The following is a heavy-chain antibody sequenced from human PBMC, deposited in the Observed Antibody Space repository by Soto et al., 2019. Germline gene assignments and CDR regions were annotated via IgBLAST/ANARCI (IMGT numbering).Heavy chain of an antibody. CDR3: AKDPYQYDGSGYYFYY. Sequence: GGSLRLSCAASGFTFRGYGMHWVRQAPGKGLEWVAYISYDVSNKSYLDSVKGRFTISRDNSKNTLYLQMNSLSAEDTAVYFCAKDPYQYDGSGYYFYYWGQGTPVTVSS. V-gene: IGHV3-30*18. CDR1: GFTFRGYG. D-gene: IGHD3-22*01. CDR2: ISYDVSNK. J-gene: IGHJ4*02.